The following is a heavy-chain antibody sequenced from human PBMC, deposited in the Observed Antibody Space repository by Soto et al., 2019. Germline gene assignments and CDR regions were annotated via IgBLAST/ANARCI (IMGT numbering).Heavy chain of an antibody. Sequence: TLSLTCTVSGGSISSGGYYWSWIRQHPGKGLEWIGYIYYSGSTYYNPSLKSRVTISVDTSKNQFSLKLSSVTAADTVVYYCARLWFGELVFDYWGQGTLVTVSS. D-gene: IGHD3-10*01. V-gene: IGHV4-31*03. CDR1: GGSISSGGYY. J-gene: IGHJ4*02. CDR2: IYYSGST. CDR3: ARLWFGELVFDY.